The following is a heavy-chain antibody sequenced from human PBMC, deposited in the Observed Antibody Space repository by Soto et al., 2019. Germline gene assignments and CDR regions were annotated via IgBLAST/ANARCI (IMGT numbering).Heavy chain of an antibody. Sequence: SETLSLTCTVSGDSVSSGSHYWSWVRQPPGKGLEWIGFIHYSGNTNYNPSLKSRVTIALDTSKNQLSLKLSSVTAADTAVYYCARDGGTTVVSRAFDMWGQGTMVTVSS. CDR2: IHYSGNT. D-gene: IGHD4-17*01. V-gene: IGHV4-61*01. J-gene: IGHJ3*02. CDR1: GDSVSSGSHY. CDR3: ARDGGTTVVSRAFDM.